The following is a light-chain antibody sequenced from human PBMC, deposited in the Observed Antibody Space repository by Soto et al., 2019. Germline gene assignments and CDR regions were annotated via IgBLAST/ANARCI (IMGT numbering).Light chain of an antibody. CDR3: QQYDNSAPLS. Sequence: PGDRATLSCGASQSVRSSYVAWYQQKAGLAPRLLIYDGSSRASGIPDRFSGSGSGTDFTLTIGRLEPEDFAVYCCQQYDNSAPLSFGGGTKVEMK. CDR2: DGS. CDR1: QSVRSSY. V-gene: IGKV3D-20*01. J-gene: IGKJ4*01.